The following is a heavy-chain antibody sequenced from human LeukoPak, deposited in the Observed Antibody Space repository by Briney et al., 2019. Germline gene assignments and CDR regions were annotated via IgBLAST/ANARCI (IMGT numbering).Heavy chain of an antibody. D-gene: IGHD3-3*01. J-gene: IGHJ4*02. V-gene: IGHV1-69*04. CDR1: GGTFISYA. CDR3: AREPLEVTNGYFDY. Sequence: GXSVKVSCKASGGTFISYAISGVGQAPGQGLEWMGRIIPILGIANYAHNFQGKVTITAAKSTSTAYMELSSLRSEDTAVYYCAREPLEVTNGYFDYWGQGTLVTVSS. CDR2: IIPILGIA.